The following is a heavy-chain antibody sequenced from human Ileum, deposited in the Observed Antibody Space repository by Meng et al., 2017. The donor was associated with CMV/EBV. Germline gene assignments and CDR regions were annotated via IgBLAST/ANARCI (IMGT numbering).Heavy chain of an antibody. J-gene: IGHJ2*01. CDR2: ISYSGST. D-gene: IGHD3-10*01. Sequence: QVQLQESGPGLVNPSQPLSLTCTVSGGSISRGDYWWSWIRQPPGMGLEWIGYISYSGSTYYNPSLRSRVTVSVDTSNNQFSLDLRSGTAADTAVYYCARAVAGWYFDLWGRGTLVTVSS. V-gene: IGHV4-30-4*08. CDR1: GGSISRGDYW. CDR3: ARAVAGWYFDL.